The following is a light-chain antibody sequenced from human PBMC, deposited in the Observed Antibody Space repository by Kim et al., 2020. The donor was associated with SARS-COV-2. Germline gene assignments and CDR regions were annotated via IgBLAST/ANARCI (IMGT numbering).Light chain of an antibody. CDR1: KLGNKY. J-gene: IGLJ1*01. CDR2: QDT. V-gene: IGLV3-1*01. CDR3: QAWDNSTYV. Sequence: VSPGQTASITSSGDKLGNKYAYWYQQKPGRYPVLVIYQDTKRPSGIPVRFSDSNSEKTATLTISGTQAMDEADYYCQAWDNSTYVFRPGTKVTVL.